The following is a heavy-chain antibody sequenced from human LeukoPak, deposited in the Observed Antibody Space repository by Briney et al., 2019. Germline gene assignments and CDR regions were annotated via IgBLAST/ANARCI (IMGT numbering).Heavy chain of an antibody. CDR2: ISAYNGNT. CDR3: AREAISVLFGDRLGPICY. CDR1: GYTFTSYG. D-gene: IGHD3-10*01. J-gene: IGHJ4*02. V-gene: IGHV1-18*01. Sequence: GASVKVSCKASGYTFTSYGISWVRQAPGQGLEWMGWISAYNGNTNYAQKLQGRVTMTTDTSTSTAYMELRSLRSDDTAVYYCAREAISVLFGDRLGPICYWGQGTLVTVSS.